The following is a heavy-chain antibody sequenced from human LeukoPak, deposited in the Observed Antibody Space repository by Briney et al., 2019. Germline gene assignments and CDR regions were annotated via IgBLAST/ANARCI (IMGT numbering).Heavy chain of an antibody. CDR3: ARASGVSAAGSPYYFDY. J-gene: IGHJ4*02. V-gene: IGHV1-18*01. CDR2: ISPYSGNT. Sequence: GASVNVSFKSSGYTFPSYGMTWVRQAPGQGGECMGWISPYSGNTDYAQKFQGRVTMTTDTSTTTAYMELRSLRSDDTAVYYCARASGVSAAGSPYYFDYWGQGTLVTVSS. CDR1: GYTFPSYG. D-gene: IGHD6-13*01.